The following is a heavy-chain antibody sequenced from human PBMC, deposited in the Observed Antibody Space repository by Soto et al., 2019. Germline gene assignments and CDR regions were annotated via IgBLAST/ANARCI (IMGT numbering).Heavy chain of an antibody. CDR2: ISSSSSYT. CDR1: GFTSSDYY. CDR3: ARDGDGYNHYYYYGMDV. V-gene: IGHV3-11*05. J-gene: IGHJ6*02. D-gene: IGHD5-12*01. Sequence: QVQLVESGGGLVKPGGSLRLSCAASGFTSSDYYMSWIRQAPGKGLEWVSYISSSSSYTNYADSVKGRFTISRDNAKNSLYLQMNSLRAEDTAVYYCARDGDGYNHYYYYGMDVWGQGTTVTVSS.